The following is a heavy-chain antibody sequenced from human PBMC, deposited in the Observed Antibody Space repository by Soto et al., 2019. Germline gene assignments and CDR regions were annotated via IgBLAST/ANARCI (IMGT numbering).Heavy chain of an antibody. D-gene: IGHD6-19*01. V-gene: IGHV4-59*01. Sequence: SETLSLTCTVSGGSISSYYWSWIRQPPGKGLEWIGYIYYSGSTNYNPSLKSRVTISVDTSKNQFSLKLSSVTAADTAVYYCARGREWLAPFDYWGQGTLVTVSS. CDR1: GGSISSYY. J-gene: IGHJ4*02. CDR3: ARGREWLAPFDY. CDR2: IYYSGST.